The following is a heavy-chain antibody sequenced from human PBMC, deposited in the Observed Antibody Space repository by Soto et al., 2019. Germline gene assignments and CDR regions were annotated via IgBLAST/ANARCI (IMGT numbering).Heavy chain of an antibody. CDR3: ARDGLSSSSSFDY. CDR1: GYSFTSYW. CDR2: IYPGDSDT. V-gene: IGHV5-51*01. J-gene: IGHJ4*02. Sequence: GESLKISCKGSGYSFTSYWIGWVRQMPGKGLECMGIIYPGDSDTKYSPSFQGQVTMSADKSISTAYLQWNSLKASDTAMYYCARDGLSSSSSFDYWGQGTLVTVSS. D-gene: IGHD6-6*01.